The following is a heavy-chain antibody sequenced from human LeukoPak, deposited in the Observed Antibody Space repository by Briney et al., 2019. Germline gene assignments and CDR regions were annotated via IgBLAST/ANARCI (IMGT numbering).Heavy chain of an antibody. D-gene: IGHD6-19*01. CDR2: INPSGGST. CDR1: GYTFTSYY. Sequence: ASVTVSCKASGYTFTSYYMHWVRQAPGQGLEWMGIINPSGGSTNYAQKFQGRVTMTRDMSTSTVYMELSSLRSEDTAVYYCARDGVAGVYNFDYWGQGTLVTVSS. CDR3: ARDGVAGVYNFDY. J-gene: IGHJ4*02. V-gene: IGHV1-46*01.